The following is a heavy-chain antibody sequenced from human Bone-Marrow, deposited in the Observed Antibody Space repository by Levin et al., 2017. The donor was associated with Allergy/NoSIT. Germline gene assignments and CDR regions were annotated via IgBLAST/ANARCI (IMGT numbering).Heavy chain of an antibody. CDR2: IIPMSSTT. Sequence: GASVKVSCKASGDTFYTYPVSWVRQAPGQGLEWMGGIIPMSSTTKYAQKFKGRITITADESTNTAFMELSSLRSEDTAVYYCASHPTTVLTSYLDYWGQGTLVTVSP. V-gene: IGHV1-69*13. CDR1: GDTFYTYP. CDR3: ASHPTTVLTSYLDY. D-gene: IGHD4/OR15-4a*01. J-gene: IGHJ4*02.